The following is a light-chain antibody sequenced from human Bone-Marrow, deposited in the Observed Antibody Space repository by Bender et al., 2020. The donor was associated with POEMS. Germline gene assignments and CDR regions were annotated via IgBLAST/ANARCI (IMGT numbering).Light chain of an antibody. V-gene: IGLV2-14*01. J-gene: IGLJ2*01. CDR1: SSDIGAYNF. CDR3: SSYAGSSTVVI. Sequence: QSALTQPASVSGSPGQAITISCTGTSSDIGAYNFVSWYQQHPNKAPKFIIYDVSSRPSGVSNRFSGSRSGNTASLTISGLQAEDEADYYCSSYAGSSTVVIFGGGTKVAVL. CDR2: DVS.